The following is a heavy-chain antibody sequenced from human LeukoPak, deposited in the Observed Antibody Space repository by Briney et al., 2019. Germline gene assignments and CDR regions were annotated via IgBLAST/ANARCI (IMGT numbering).Heavy chain of an antibody. CDR1: GFTFSDYY. V-gene: IGHV3-11*03. CDR2: ISSSSSYT. Sequence: GGSLRLSCAASGFTFSDYYMSWIRQAPGKGLEWVSYISSSSSYTNYADSVKGRFTISRDNAKNSLYLQMNSLRAEDTAVYYCAKPEGEVVTPYDAFDIWGQGTMVTVSS. J-gene: IGHJ3*02. D-gene: IGHD2-15*01. CDR3: AKPEGEVVTPYDAFDI.